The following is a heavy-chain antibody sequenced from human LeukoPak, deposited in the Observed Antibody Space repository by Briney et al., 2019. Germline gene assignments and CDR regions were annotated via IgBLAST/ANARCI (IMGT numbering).Heavy chain of an antibody. CDR1: GFTFSSYA. V-gene: IGHV3-74*01. D-gene: IGHD5-12*01. CDR3: ARDRGYTQDY. J-gene: IGHJ4*02. Sequence: GGSLRLSCAASGFTFSSYAMSWVRQAPGKGLVWVSHIKSDGSSTSYADSVKGRFTISRDNAKNTLYLQMNSLRADDTAVYYCARDRGYTQDYWGQGTLVTVSS. CDR2: IKSDGSST.